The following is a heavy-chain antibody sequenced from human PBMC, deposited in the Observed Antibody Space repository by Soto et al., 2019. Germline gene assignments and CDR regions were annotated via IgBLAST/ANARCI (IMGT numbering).Heavy chain of an antibody. D-gene: IGHD2-2*01. CDR1: GDSITDYY. CDR3: ARTVVPAAMVGYYYYYYMDV. CDR2: IYHSGNT. Sequence: SETLSLTCTVSGDSITDYYWSWIRQAPGKGLEWIGFIYHSGNTNYKSSLKGRVTMSMDTSKGQFFLKLTSVTAADTAVYYCARTVVPAAMVGYYYYYYMDVWGKGTTVTVSS. J-gene: IGHJ6*03. V-gene: IGHV4-59*01.